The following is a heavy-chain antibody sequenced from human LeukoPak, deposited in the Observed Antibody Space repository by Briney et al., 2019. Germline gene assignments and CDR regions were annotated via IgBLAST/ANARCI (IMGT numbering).Heavy chain of an antibody. CDR2: FDPEEAKM. Sequence: GAAVTVSCKVSGNSLRELSIQGVRPAPGKGLACMGGFDPEEAKMVYAQNFQGRVTMTEDTSTQTAYMELSGLTSDDTAVYYCTTRSGDFWSGFVNWGQGTLVTVSS. V-gene: IGHV1-24*01. CDR1: GNSLRELS. D-gene: IGHD3-3*01. J-gene: IGHJ4*02. CDR3: TTRSGDFWSGFVN.